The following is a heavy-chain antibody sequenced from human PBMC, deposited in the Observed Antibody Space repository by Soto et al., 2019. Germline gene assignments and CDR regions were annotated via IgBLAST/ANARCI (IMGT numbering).Heavy chain of an antibody. CDR2: IIPIFGTA. Sequence: ASVKVSCKASGGTFSSYAISWVRQAPGQGLEWMGGIIPIFGTANYAQKFQGRVTITADESTSTAYMELSSLRSEDTAVYYCGRGADTAMELYYFAYWAQRALVTVSS. CDR3: GRGADTAMELYYFAY. J-gene: IGHJ4*02. CDR1: GGTFSSYA. D-gene: IGHD5-18*01. V-gene: IGHV1-69*13.